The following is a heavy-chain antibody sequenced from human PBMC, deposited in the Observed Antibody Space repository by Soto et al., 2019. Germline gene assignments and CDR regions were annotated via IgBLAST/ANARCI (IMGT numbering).Heavy chain of an antibody. CDR1: GGTFSSYT. CDR2: IIPILGIA. V-gene: IGHV1-69*02. D-gene: IGHD3-10*01. CDR3: ASLMSSGYYYGMDV. J-gene: IGHJ6*02. Sequence: SVKVSCKASGGTFSSYTISWVRQAPGQGLGWMGRIIPILGIANYAQKFQGRVTITADKSTSTAYMELSSLRSEDTAVYYCASLMSSGYYYGMDVWGQGTTVTVSS.